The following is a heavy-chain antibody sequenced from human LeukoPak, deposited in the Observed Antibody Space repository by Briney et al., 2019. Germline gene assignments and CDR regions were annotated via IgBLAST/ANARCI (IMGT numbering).Heavy chain of an antibody. D-gene: IGHD3-22*01. CDR2: IKQDGSEK. V-gene: IGHV3-7*01. CDR3: ARDSGYYYDSSGYYISGYFDY. J-gene: IGHJ4*02. Sequence: GGSLRLSCAASGFTFSSYWMSWVRQAPGKGLEWVANIKQDGSEKYYVDSVKGRFTISSDNAKNSLYLQMNSLRAEDTAVYYCARDSGYYYDSSGYYISGYFDYWGQGTLVTVSS. CDR1: GFTFSSYW.